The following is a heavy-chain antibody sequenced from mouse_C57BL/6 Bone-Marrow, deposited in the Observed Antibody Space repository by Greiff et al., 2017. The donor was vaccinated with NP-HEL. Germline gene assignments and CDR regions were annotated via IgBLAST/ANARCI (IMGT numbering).Heavy chain of an antibody. V-gene: IGHV1-81*01. Sequence: VQLQQSGAELVRPGASVKLSCKASGYTFTSYGISWVKQRTGQGLEWIGEIYPRSGNTYYNEKFKGKATLTADKSSSTAYMELRSLTSEDSAVYFCARGGYYGSSYGFDYWGQGTTLTVSS. CDR2: IYPRSGNT. J-gene: IGHJ2*01. D-gene: IGHD1-1*01. CDR1: GYTFTSYG. CDR3: ARGGYYGSSYGFDY.